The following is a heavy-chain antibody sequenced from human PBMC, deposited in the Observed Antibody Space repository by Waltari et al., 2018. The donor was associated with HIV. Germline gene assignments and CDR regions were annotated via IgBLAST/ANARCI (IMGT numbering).Heavy chain of an antibody. V-gene: IGHV3-7*01. CDR2: IKQDGSDK. J-gene: IGHJ4*02. CDR1: GFTFNSHW. CDR3: VRNGGSFDY. Sequence: EVQLVESGGGLVQHGGSLRLSCAASGFTFNSHWMSWIRQAPGKGLEWVANIKQDGSDKNYVDSVKGRFTISRDNAKNSLYLQMNSLRAEDTAVYYCVRNGGSFDYWGQGTLVTVSS. D-gene: IGHD1-26*01.